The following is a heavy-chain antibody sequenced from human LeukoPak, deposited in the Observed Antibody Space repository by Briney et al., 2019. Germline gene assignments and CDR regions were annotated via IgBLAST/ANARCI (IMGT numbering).Heavy chain of an antibody. CDR1: GFTSSNAW. CDR3: ARSAAMALGDFDY. D-gene: IGHD5-18*01. CDR2: ISSSSSYI. J-gene: IGHJ4*02. Sequence: SGGSLRLSCAASGFTSSNAWMSWVRQAPGKGLEWVSSISSSSSYIYYADSVKGRFTISRDNAKNSLYLQMNSLRAEDTAVYYCARSAAMALGDFDYWGQGTLVTVSS. V-gene: IGHV3-21*01.